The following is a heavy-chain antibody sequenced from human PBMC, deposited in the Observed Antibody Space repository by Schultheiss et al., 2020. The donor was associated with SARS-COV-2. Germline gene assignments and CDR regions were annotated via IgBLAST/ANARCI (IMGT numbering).Heavy chain of an antibody. CDR2: ISYDGSNK. J-gene: IGHJ6*02. Sequence: GESLKISCAASGFTFSSYAMHWVRQAPGKGLEWVAVISYDGSNKYYADSVKGRFTISRDNSKNTLYLQMNSLRAEDTAVYYCARASHFWSYGMDVWGQGTTVTVSS. D-gene: IGHD3-3*02. CDR1: GFTFSSYA. V-gene: IGHV3-30*04. CDR3: ARASHFWSYGMDV.